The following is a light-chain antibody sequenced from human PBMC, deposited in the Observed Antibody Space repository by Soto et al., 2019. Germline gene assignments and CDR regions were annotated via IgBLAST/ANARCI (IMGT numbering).Light chain of an antibody. CDR3: CSYAGRSL. J-gene: IGLJ2*01. CDR1: SSDVGGYNY. Sequence: QSALTQPRSVSGSPGQSVTISCTGTSSDVGGYNYVSWYQQHPGNAPKLMIYDVSKRPSGVPDRFSGSKSGNTASLTISRLQAEDEADYYCCSYAGRSLFGGGTKLTVL. V-gene: IGLV2-11*01. CDR2: DVS.